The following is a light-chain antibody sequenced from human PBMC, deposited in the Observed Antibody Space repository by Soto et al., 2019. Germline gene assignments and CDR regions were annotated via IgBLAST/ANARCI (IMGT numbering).Light chain of an antibody. Sequence: QSALTQPASVSRSPGQSITISCTGTSSDVGAYNSVCWHQQHPGKAPKLMIYEVSKRPSGVSDRFSASKSGNTASLTISGPQADDESDYYCSSFTRSDTWVFGGGTKLTVL. CDR2: EVS. CDR3: SSFTRSDTWV. J-gene: IGLJ3*02. V-gene: IGLV2-14*01. CDR1: SSDVGAYNS.